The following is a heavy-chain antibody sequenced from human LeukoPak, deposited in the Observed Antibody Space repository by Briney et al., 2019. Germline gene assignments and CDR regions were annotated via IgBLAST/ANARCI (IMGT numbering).Heavy chain of an antibody. D-gene: IGHD5-24*01. CDR3: ARATVEMATLAAFDI. Sequence: ASVKVSCKASGYTFTGYYMHWVRQAPGQGLEWMGWINPNSGGTNYAQKFQGRVTMTRDTSISTAYMELSRLRSDDTAVYYCARATVEMATLAAFDIWGQGTMVTVSS. V-gene: IGHV1-2*02. J-gene: IGHJ3*02. CDR2: INPNSGGT. CDR1: GYTFTGYY.